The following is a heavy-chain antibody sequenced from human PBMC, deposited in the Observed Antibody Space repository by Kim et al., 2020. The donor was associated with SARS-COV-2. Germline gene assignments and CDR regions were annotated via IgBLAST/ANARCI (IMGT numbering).Heavy chain of an antibody. CDR2: IRSKANGYAT. V-gene: IGHV3-73*01. D-gene: IGHD3-3*02. J-gene: IGHJ3*02. Sequence: GGSLRLSCGASEFTFSDSAMHWVRRASGKGLEWVGRIRSKANGYATAYSESVRCRFTISRDDSRNTAYLHMNSLKIEDTAVYYCTRVPCTTLAFCDAFEIWGQGRMVTVSS. CDR1: EFTFSDSA. CDR3: TRVPCTTLAFCDAFEI.